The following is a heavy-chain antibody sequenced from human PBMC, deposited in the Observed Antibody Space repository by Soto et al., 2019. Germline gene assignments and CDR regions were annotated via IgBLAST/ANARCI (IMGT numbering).Heavy chain of an antibody. J-gene: IGHJ4*02. Sequence: SVEVSCKASGYTFSAYYMHWVRQAPGQGLEWMGVVNPSGDSTTNAQKFQGRVTMTRDTSTSTLFMELSSLRSEDTAVYFCARDWEFGYWGQGTLVTVSS. D-gene: IGHD1-26*01. CDR3: ARDWEFGY. V-gene: IGHV1-46*01. CDR1: GYTFSAYY. CDR2: VNPSGDST.